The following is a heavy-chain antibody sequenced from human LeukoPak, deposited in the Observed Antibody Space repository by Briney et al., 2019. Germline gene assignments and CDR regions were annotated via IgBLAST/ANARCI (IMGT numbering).Heavy chain of an antibody. CDR2: IGADGRST. D-gene: IGHD1-26*01. Sequence: PGGSLRLSCAASGFTVSTYVMTWVRQAPGKALEWVSAIGADGRSTDYADSVKGRFTISRDISKNTLYLQMNSLRAEDTALYYCTRRVGGTPDHWGLGTLVTVSS. CDR3: TRRVGGTPDH. CDR1: GFTVSTYV. J-gene: IGHJ5*02. V-gene: IGHV3-23*01.